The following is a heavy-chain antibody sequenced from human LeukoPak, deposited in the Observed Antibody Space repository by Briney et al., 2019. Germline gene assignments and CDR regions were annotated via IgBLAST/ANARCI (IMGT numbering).Heavy chain of an antibody. Sequence: GGSPRLSCAVSGFSVDNQYMTWVRQAPGKGLEWVSLIYSGGATYYTDSVKGRFTISRDNSKNTLYLQMNSLRTDDTAVYFCTRPLSPVPNWGQGTLVTVSS. CDR2: IYSGGAT. CDR3: TRPLSPVPN. CDR1: GFSVDNQY. D-gene: IGHD1-1*01. V-gene: IGHV3-66*01. J-gene: IGHJ4*02.